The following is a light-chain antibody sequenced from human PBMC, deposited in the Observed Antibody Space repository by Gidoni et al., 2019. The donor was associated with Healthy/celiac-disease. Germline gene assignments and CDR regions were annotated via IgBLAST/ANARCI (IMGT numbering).Light chain of an antibody. Sequence: EIVLTQSPATLSLSPGERATLSCRASQSVSSYLAWYQQQPGQAPGLLIYDASNRATGIPARFSGSGSGTDFTLTISSLEPEDFAVYYCQQRSNWPWTFGQGTKVEIK. CDR1: QSVSSY. CDR3: QQRSNWPWT. CDR2: DAS. J-gene: IGKJ1*01. V-gene: IGKV3-11*01.